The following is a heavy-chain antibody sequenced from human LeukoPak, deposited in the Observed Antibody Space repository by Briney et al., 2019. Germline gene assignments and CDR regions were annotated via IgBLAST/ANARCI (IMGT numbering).Heavy chain of an antibody. CDR2: IHTTGSH. Sequence: SETLSLTCTVSGVSISSSNYYWTWIRQPAGKGLEWIGRIHTTGSHSYRPSLRRLITIAVDTSTHPFSLHPTVLAAAAAAVYYCARDRGITTARGVPSWFDPWGQGTLVTVSS. J-gene: IGHJ5*02. D-gene: IGHD3-10*01. CDR3: ARDRGITTARGVPSWFDP. CDR1: GVSISSSNYY. V-gene: IGHV4-61*02.